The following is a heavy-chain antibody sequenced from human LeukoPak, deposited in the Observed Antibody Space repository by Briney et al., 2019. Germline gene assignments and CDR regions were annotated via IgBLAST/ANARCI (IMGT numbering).Heavy chain of an antibody. CDR2: ISASGAST. V-gene: IGHV3-23*01. CDR1: GLTLRSDA. J-gene: IGHJ6*03. Sequence: HPGGSLRLSCAASGLTLRSDAMSWVRQAPGKGLEWVSGISASGASTYYIDSVKGRFTISRDKSTNTLYLQMNSLRAEDTAVYYCAKTRGGSYYIDVWGEGTTVTVSS. CDR3: AKTRGGSYYIDV. D-gene: IGHD3-16*01.